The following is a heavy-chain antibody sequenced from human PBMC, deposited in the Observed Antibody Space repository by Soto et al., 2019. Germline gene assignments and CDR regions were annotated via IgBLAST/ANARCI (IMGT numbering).Heavy chain of an antibody. CDR2: ISYDGSNK. V-gene: IGHV3-30-3*01. Sequence: GGSLRLSCAASGFTFSSYAMHWVRQAPGKGLEWVAVISYDGSNKYYADSVKGRFTISRDNSKNTLYLQMNSLRAEDMAVYYCARVGTIFGVVIPFDYWGQGTLVTVSS. CDR3: ARVGTIFGVVIPFDY. D-gene: IGHD3-3*01. J-gene: IGHJ4*02. CDR1: GFTFSSYA.